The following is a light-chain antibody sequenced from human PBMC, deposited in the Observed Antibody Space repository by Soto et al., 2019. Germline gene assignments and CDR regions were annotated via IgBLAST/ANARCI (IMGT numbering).Light chain of an antibody. CDR2: GAS. V-gene: IGKV1-5*01. Sequence: DIQMTQSPSTLSASVGDRVTITCRASQSISTWLAWYQQKPGKAPKLLIYGASSLESGVPSRFSGSGSVTDFTLIIDSLQPDDFATYYCQQYSSSSPTFGQGTKLEIK. J-gene: IGKJ2*01. CDR1: QSISTW. CDR3: QQYSSSSPT.